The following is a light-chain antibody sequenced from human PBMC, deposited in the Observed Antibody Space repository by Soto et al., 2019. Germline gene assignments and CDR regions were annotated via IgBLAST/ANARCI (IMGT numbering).Light chain of an antibody. CDR2: EVS. J-gene: IGLJ3*02. CDR3: SSYAGGIKWV. V-gene: IGLV2-8*01. CDR1: SGDVGGYNF. Sequence: SAQTQPPSASGSPGQSVTISCTGTSGDVGGYNFVSWYQQHPGKAPKFMIYEVSKRPSGVPDRFSGSKSGNTASLTVSGLQAEDEADYYCSSYAGGIKWVFGGGTKVTVL.